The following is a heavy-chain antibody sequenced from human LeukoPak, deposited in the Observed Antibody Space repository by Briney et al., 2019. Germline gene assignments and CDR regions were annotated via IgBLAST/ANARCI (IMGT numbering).Heavy chain of an antibody. Sequence: SETLSLTCAVYGGSFSGYYWSWIRQPPGKGLEWIGEISHSGSTNYNPSLKSRVTISVDTSKNQFSLKLSSVTAADTAVYYCARAPMVRGRLIDYWGQGTLVTVSS. D-gene: IGHD3-10*01. J-gene: IGHJ4*02. CDR3: ARAPMVRGRLIDY. V-gene: IGHV4-34*01. CDR2: ISHSGST. CDR1: GGSFSGYY.